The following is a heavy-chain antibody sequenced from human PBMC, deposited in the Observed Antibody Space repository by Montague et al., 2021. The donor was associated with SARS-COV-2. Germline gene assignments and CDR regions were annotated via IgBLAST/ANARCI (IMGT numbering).Heavy chain of an antibody. CDR1: GGSISSSSYY. V-gene: IGHV4-39*01. CDR2: IYYSGST. CDR3: ARGYNDYEDPTGFDP. Sequence: SETLSLTCTVSGGSISSSSYYWGWIRQPPGKGLEWIGSIYYSGSTYYNPSLKSRVTISVDTSKNQFSLKLSSVTAADTAVYYCARGYNDYEDPTGFDPWGQGTLVTVSS. D-gene: IGHD5-12*01. J-gene: IGHJ5*02.